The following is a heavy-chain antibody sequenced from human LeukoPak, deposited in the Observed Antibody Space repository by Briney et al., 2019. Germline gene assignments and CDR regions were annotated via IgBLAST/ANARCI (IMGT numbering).Heavy chain of an antibody. CDR3: AKDSSVYYYDSRNFDY. CDR1: GFTFSSYA. Sequence: PGGSLRLSCAASGFTFSSYAMSWVRQAPGKGLEWVAFIRFDGNNKYYADSVKGRFTISRDNSKNTLYLQMNSLRAEDTAVYYCAKDSSVYYYDSRNFDYWGQGTLVTVSS. CDR2: IRFDGNNK. V-gene: IGHV3-30*02. J-gene: IGHJ4*02. D-gene: IGHD3-22*01.